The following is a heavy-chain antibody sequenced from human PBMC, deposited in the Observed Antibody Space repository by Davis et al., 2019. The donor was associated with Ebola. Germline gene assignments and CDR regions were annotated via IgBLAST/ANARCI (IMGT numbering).Heavy chain of an antibody. Sequence: MPGGSLRLSCTVSGGSTSNYYWSWIRQSPGKGLEWIAYIYHSGRTDNNPPLRSRLTTSIDTSKNQFSLKLSSVTAADTAIYYCARGRDGYNMGAFDIWGQGTMVTVSS. D-gene: IGHD5-24*01. J-gene: IGHJ3*02. CDR1: GGSTSNYY. V-gene: IGHV4-59*01. CDR2: IYHSGRT. CDR3: ARGRDGYNMGAFDI.